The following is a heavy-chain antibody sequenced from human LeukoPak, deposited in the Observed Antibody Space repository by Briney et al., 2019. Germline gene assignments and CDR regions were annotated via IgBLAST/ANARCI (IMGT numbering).Heavy chain of an antibody. Sequence: PSETLSLTCTVSGGSISSGSYYWSWIRQPAGKGLEWIGRIYTSGSTNYNPSLKSRVIISVDTSKNQFSLKLSSVTAADTAVYYCARDHGASSWYRTGDWGQGTLVTVSS. CDR3: ARDHGASSWYRTGD. V-gene: IGHV4-61*02. J-gene: IGHJ4*02. D-gene: IGHD6-13*01. CDR2: IYTSGST. CDR1: GGSISSGSYY.